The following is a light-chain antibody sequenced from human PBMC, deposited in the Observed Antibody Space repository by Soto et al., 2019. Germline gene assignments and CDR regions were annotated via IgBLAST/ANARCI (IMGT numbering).Light chain of an antibody. J-gene: IGKJ1*01. CDR2: GAS. CDR3: QRYNNWPA. Sequence: EIVLTQSPATLSLSPGERATLSCRASQSVSSNLAWYQQKPGQAPRLLIYGASTRATGIPTRFSGSGSGTEFTLTISSLQSEDFAVYYCQRYNNWPACGQGTKGDIK. CDR1: QSVSSN. V-gene: IGKV3-15*01.